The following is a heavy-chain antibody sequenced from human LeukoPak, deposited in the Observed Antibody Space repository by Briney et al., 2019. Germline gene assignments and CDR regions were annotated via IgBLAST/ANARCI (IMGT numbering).Heavy chain of an antibody. J-gene: IGHJ4*02. CDR2: IIACSGDT. CDR3: AKGAYDYIEMGYFDS. Sequence: GGSLRLSCAASGITFSNFAMSWVRQAPGKGLEWVSLIIACSGDTFYADSVKGRFTISRDNSKNRLYLQMNSLRAEDTALYYCAKGAYDYIEMGYFDSWGQGTLVTVSS. CDR1: GITFSNFA. D-gene: IGHD5-12*01. V-gene: IGHV3-23*01.